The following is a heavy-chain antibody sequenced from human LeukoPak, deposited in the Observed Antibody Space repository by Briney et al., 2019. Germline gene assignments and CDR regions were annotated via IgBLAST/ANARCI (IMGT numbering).Heavy chain of an antibody. CDR3: ARALRVGRYSADY. Sequence: ASVKVSCKASGGTFSSYAISWVRQATGQGLEWMGWMNPNSGNTGSAQRFQGRVTMTRNTSISTAYMELSSLRSEDTAVYYCARALRVGRYSADYWGQGTLVTVSS. V-gene: IGHV1-8*02. CDR2: MNPNSGNT. J-gene: IGHJ4*02. D-gene: IGHD2-15*01. CDR1: GGTFSSYA.